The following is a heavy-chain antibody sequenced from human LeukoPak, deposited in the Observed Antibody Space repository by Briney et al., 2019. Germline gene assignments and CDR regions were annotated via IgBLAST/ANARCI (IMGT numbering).Heavy chain of an antibody. V-gene: IGHV4-4*07. Sequence: SETLSLTCTVSGGSISSYYWSWIRQPAGKGLEWIGRIYISGSTNYNPSLKSRVTMSVDTSKNQFSLKPSSVTAADTAVYYCARDLYYYDSSGYYVFDYWGQGTLVTVSS. CDR3: ARDLYYYDSSGYYVFDY. CDR1: GGSISSYY. J-gene: IGHJ4*02. CDR2: IYISGST. D-gene: IGHD3-22*01.